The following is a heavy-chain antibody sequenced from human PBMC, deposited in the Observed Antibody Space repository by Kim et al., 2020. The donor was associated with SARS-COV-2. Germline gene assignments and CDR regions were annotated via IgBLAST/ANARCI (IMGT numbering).Heavy chain of an antibody. J-gene: IGHJ3*02. Sequence: GESLKISCKGSGYSFTSYWISWVRQMPGKGLEWMGRIDPSDSYTNYSPSFQGHVTISADKSISTAYLQWSSLKASDTAMYYCARQRGYYDSSDTPYAFDIWGQGTIVTVSS. CDR3: ARQRGYYDSSDTPYAFDI. D-gene: IGHD3-22*01. CDR2: IDPSDSYT. CDR1: GYSFTSYW. V-gene: IGHV5-10-1*01.